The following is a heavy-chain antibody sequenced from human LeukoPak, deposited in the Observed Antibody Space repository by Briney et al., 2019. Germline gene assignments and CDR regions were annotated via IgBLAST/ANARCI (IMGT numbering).Heavy chain of an antibody. D-gene: IGHD3-10*01. Sequence: HTGGSLRLSCAASGFTFSNAWMSWVRQAPGRGLEWVGFIRSKTFGGTTEYAASVKGRFTISRDDSKSIAYLQMNSLKTEDTAVYYCTSSFGELSFFDYWGQGTLLTVSS. CDR2: IRSKTFGGTT. CDR3: TSSFGELSFFDY. CDR1: GFTFSNAW. V-gene: IGHV3-49*04. J-gene: IGHJ4*02.